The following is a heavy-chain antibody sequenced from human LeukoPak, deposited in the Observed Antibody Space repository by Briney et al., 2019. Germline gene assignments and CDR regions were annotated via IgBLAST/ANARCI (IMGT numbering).Heavy chain of an antibody. D-gene: IGHD2-2*02. Sequence: GGSLRLSCAASGFTFSSYAMSWVRQAPGKGLEWVSAISGSGGSTYYADSVKGRFTISRDNSKNTLYLQMNSLRAEDTAVYYCAKARYCSSTSCYSYFDYWGEGTLVTVSS. CDR2: ISGSGGST. CDR1: GFTFSSYA. V-gene: IGHV3-23*01. CDR3: AKARYCSSTSCYSYFDY. J-gene: IGHJ4*02.